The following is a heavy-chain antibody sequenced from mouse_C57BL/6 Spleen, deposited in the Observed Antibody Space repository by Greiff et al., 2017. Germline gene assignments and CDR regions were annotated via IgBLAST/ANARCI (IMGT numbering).Heavy chain of an antibody. J-gene: IGHJ4*01. V-gene: IGHV1-69*01. Sequence: QVQLQQPGAELVMPGASVKLSCKASGYTFTSYWMHWVKQRPGQGLEWIGEIDPSDSYTNYNQKFKGKSTLTVDKSSSTAYMQLSSLTSEDSAVYYCARRGLYYYGSSPYYAMDYWGQGTSVTVSS. CDR1: GYTFTSYW. CDR2: IDPSDSYT. D-gene: IGHD1-1*01. CDR3: ARRGLYYYGSSPYYAMDY.